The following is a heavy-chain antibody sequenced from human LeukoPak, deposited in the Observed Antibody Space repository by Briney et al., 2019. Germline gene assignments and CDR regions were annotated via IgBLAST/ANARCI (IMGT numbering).Heavy chain of an antibody. V-gene: IGHV3-53*01. J-gene: IGHJ4*02. CDR1: GFTISGNH. D-gene: IGHD6-6*01. CDR2: VSGGGTT. CDR3: ARAPAGHVLDF. Sequence: GGSLRLSCAASGFTISGNHMAWVRQAPVKGLEWVSVVSGGGTTDYADSVKGRFTISRDGSKNTLYLQMNSLRAEDTAVYYCARAPAGHVLDFWGQGSLVTVSS.